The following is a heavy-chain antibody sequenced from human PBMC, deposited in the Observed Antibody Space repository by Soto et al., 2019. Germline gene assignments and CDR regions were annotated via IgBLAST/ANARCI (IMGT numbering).Heavy chain of an antibody. Sequence: QVQLVESGGGVVQPGRSLRLSCAASGFTFSSYGMHWVRQAPGKGLEGVAVISYDGSNKYYADSVKGRFTISRDNSKNTLYLQMNSLRAEDTAVYYCAKELNYYDFWSGYYDYYYYGMDVWGQGPTVTVSS. D-gene: IGHD3-3*01. CDR3: AKELNYYDFWSGYYDYYYYGMDV. CDR1: GFTFSSYG. CDR2: ISYDGSNK. V-gene: IGHV3-30*18. J-gene: IGHJ6*02.